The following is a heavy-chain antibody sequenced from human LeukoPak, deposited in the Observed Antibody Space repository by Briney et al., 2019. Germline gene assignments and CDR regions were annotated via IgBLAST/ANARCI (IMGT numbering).Heavy chain of an antibody. CDR2: IYYSGST. Sequence: PSETLSLTCTVSGGSISSSSYYWGWIRQPPGKGLEWIGSIYYSGSTYYNPSLKSRVTISVDTSKNQFSLKLSSVTAADTAVYYRARSWRAARTPFDYWGQGTLVTVSS. J-gene: IGHJ4*02. CDR3: ARSWRAARTPFDY. D-gene: IGHD6-6*01. V-gene: IGHV4-39*01. CDR1: GGSISSSSYY.